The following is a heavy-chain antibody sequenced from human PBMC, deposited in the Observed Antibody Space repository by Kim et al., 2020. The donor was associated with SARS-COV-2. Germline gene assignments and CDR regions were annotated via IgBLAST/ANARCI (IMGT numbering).Heavy chain of an antibody. CDR1: GFTFSSYA. CDR3: AKRGYGDSTLYYYGMDV. J-gene: IGHJ6*02. CDR2: ISGSGGST. V-gene: IGHV3-23*01. D-gene: IGHD4-17*01. Sequence: GGSLRLSCAASGFTFSSYAMSWVRQAPGKGLEWVSAISGSGGSTYHADSVKGRFTISRDNSKNTLYLQMNSLRAEDTAVYYCAKRGYGDSTLYYYGMDVWGQGTTVNVSS.